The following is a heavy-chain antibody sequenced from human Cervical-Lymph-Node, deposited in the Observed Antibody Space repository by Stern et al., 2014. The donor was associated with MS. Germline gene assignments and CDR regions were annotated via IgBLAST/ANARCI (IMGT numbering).Heavy chain of an antibody. J-gene: IGHJ4*02. CDR3: ARDYEDTSMLFDH. D-gene: IGHD2-8*01. Sequence: VQLVESGGAVVQPGRSLRLSCAASGFTFSSYCIHWVRQAPGHGLEWVTVISYDGNHKYYAASVKGRFTISSDNSKNTLHLQMNSMTPDDAAIYYCARDYEDTSMLFDHWGQGTLVTVSS. CDR1: GFTFSSYC. V-gene: IGHV3-30*03. CDR2: ISYDGNHK.